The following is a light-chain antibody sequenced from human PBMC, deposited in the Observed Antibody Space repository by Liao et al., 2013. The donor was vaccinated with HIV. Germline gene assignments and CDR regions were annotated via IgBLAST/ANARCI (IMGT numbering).Light chain of an antibody. V-gene: IGLV3-1*01. CDR3: QAWDSSTPLYV. CDR1: KLGDRF. CDR2: QDS. Sequence: SYELTQPPSVSVSPGQTANVTCSGDKLGDRFVFWYQQKPGQSPVLVIYQDSKRPSGIPERFSGSNSGNTATLTISGTQAMDEADYYCQAWDSSTPLYVFGTGTKVTVL. J-gene: IGLJ1*01.